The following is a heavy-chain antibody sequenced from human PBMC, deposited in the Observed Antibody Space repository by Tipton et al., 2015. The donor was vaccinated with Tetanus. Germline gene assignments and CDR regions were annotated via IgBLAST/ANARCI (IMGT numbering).Heavy chain of an antibody. D-gene: IGHD3-10*01. J-gene: IGHJ4*02. V-gene: IGHV1-69*06. CDR1: GYSFTSYG. CDR2: ILPIFGTT. Sequence: QVQLVQSGAEVKKPGASVKVSCTASGYSFTSYGLSWVRQAPGQGLEWMGGILPIFGTTKYAQKFQGRVTITADKSTSTVYMELSSLRSEDTAVYYCARDYDGSEPFDYWGQGSLLTVSS. CDR3: ARDYDGSEPFDY.